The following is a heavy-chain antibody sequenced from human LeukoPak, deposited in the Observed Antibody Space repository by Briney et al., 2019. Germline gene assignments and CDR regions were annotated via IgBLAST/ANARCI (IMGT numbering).Heavy chain of an antibody. CDR2: ISSSSIYI. J-gene: IGHJ4*02. CDR3: ARDPTTYGSGSYYYYFDY. CDR1: GFTFSSYS. V-gene: IGHV3-21*01. Sequence: GGSLLLSCAASGFTFSSYSMNWVRQAPGKGLEWVSSISSSSIYIYYADSVKGRFTTSRDNAKNSLYLQMNSLRAEDTAVYYCARDPTTYGSGSYYYYFDYWGQGTLVTVSS. D-gene: IGHD3-10*01.